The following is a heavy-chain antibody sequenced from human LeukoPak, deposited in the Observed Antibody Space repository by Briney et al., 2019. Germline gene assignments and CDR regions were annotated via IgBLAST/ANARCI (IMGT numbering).Heavy chain of an antibody. V-gene: IGHV3-64*01. D-gene: IGHD3-10*01. CDR3: ARVRAYYGSGSYYYYYMDV. CDR2: ISSNGGST. Sequence: GGSLRLSCAASGFTFSSYAMHWVRQAPGKGLEYVSAISSNGGSTYYANSVKGRFTISRDNSKNTLYLQMGSLRAEDMAVYCCARVRAYYGSGSYYYYYMDVWGKGTTVTISS. CDR1: GFTFSSYA. J-gene: IGHJ6*03.